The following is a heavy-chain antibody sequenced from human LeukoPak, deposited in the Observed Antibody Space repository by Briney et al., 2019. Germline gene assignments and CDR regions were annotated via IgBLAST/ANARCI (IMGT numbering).Heavy chain of an antibody. CDR3: ARGVLWFGELLYFDY. V-gene: IGHV4-31*03. CDR1: GGSISSGGYC. CDR2: IYYSGST. D-gene: IGHD3-10*01. Sequence: SETLSLTCTVSGGSISSGGYCWSWIRQHPGKGLEWIGYIYYSGSTYYNPSLKSRVTISVDTSKNQFSLKLSSVTAADTAVYYCARGVLWFGELLYFDYWGQGTLVTVSS. J-gene: IGHJ4*02.